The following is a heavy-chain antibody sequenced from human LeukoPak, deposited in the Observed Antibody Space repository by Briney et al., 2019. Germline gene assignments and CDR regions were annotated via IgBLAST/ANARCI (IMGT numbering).Heavy chain of an antibody. J-gene: IGHJ3*02. V-gene: IGHV3-43*02. CDR3: ATTYYDILNNFAAAFDI. CDR1: RFTFDVYA. D-gene: IGHD3-9*01. CDR2: ISGVGGDT. Sequence: GGSLTLSCAASRFTFDVYAMHWVRQTPGEGLEWVSLISGVGGDTYYADSVEGRFTISRHNSKNSLYLKMNSLRTEDTALYYCATTYYDILNNFAAAFDIWGQGTMVTVSS.